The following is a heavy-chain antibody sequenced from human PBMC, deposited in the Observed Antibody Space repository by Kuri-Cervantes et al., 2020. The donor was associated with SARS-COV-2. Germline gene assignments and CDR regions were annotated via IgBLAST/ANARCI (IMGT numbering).Heavy chain of an antibody. CDR1: GGSISSSSYY. CDR2: IYYSGST. CDR3: ARVGYCFGTRCVTYFDP. D-gene: IGHD2-2*03. Sequence: SETLSLTCTVSGGSISSSSYYWGWIRQPPGKGLEWIGSIYYSGSTYYNPSLKSRVTISVDTSKNQFSLNLRSLTAADTAIYYRARVGYCFGTRCVTYFDPWGQGTLVTVSS. J-gene: IGHJ5*02. V-gene: IGHV4-39*01.